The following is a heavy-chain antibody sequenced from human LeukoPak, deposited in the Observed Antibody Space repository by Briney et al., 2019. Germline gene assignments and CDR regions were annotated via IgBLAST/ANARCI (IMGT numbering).Heavy chain of an antibody. CDR2: ISSQSGSA. J-gene: IGHJ4*02. CDR1: GGSISSYNW. Sequence: SETLSLTCAVSGGSISSYNWWTWVRQPPGKGLEWIGEISSQSGSANYNPSLMRRVTISVDESKNQFSLRLTSVTAADTAVYYCAKIYCSSVTCYLDFWGQGTLVTVSS. V-gene: IGHV4-4*02. CDR3: AKIYCSSVTCYLDF. D-gene: IGHD2-2*01.